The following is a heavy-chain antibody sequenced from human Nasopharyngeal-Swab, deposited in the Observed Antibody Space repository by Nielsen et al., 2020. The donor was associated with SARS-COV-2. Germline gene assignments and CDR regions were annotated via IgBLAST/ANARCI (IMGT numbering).Heavy chain of an antibody. V-gene: IGHV3-30*03. Sequence: GESLKISCASSEFTFSSYGLHWVRQAPGKGLEWVAVISYDGSNKYYADSVKGRFTISRDNSKNTPYLQMNSLRAEDTAVYYCARVLGDYGDSWGQGTLVTVSS. CDR2: ISYDGSNK. CDR3: ARVLGDYGDS. CDR1: EFTFSSYG. D-gene: IGHD1-26*01. J-gene: IGHJ4*02.